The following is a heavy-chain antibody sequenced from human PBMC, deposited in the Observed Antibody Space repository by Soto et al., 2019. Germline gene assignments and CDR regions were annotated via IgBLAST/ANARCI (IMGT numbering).Heavy chain of an antibody. CDR1: GYTFTKYD. D-gene: IGHD6-6*01. Sequence: GASVKVSCKASGYTFTKYDVTWVRQAPGQGLEWMGWISTSTGNTNYAQKLQGRVTMTTDTSASTAYMELRSLRSDDTAVYYCARGEGMAARHDGYDIWGKGTMVTVS. V-gene: IGHV1-18*04. CDR3: ARGEGMAARHDGYDI. J-gene: IGHJ3*02. CDR2: ISTSTGNT.